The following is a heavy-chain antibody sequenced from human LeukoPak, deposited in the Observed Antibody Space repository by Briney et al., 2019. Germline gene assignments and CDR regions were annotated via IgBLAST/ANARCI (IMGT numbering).Heavy chain of an antibody. V-gene: IGHV3-23*01. D-gene: IGHD5-12*01. Sequence: PGGSLRLSCAASGFTFSSYAMSWVRQAPGKGLEWVSATSGSGGSTYYADSVKGRFTISRDNSKNTLYLQMNSLRAEDTAVYYCAKRPPYSGYEAHFDYWGQGTLVTVSS. CDR1: GFTFSSYA. J-gene: IGHJ4*02. CDR3: AKRPPYSGYEAHFDY. CDR2: TSGSGGST.